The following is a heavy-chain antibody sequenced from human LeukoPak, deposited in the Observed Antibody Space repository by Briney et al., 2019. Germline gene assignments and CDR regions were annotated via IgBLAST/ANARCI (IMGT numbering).Heavy chain of an antibody. V-gene: IGHV3-33*01. Sequence: GGSLRLSCAASGFTFSSYGMHWVRQAPGKGLEWVAVTWYDGSNKYYADSVKGRFTISRDNSKNTLYLQMNSLRAEDTAVYYCASGYDILTGLQADYWGQGTLVTVSS. J-gene: IGHJ4*02. CDR2: TWYDGSNK. CDR3: ASGYDILTGLQADY. CDR1: GFTFSSYG. D-gene: IGHD3-9*01.